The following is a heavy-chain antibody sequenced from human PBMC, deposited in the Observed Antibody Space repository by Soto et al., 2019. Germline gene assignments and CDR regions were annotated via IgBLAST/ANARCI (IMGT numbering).Heavy chain of an antibody. Sequence: GSLRLSCAASGFPFSSYGMHWVRQAPGKGLGWVGVIWYDGSNKDYAESVKGRFTISRDNSKNMLYLQMNSLRADDTAVYYCANSINWGQGTLVTVSS. CDR3: ANSIN. CDR2: IWYDGSNK. V-gene: IGHV3-33*03. J-gene: IGHJ4*02. CDR1: GFPFSSYG.